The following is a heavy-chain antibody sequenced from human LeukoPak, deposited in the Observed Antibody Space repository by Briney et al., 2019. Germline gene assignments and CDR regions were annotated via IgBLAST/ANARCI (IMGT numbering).Heavy chain of an antibody. V-gene: IGHV4-4*09. CDR3: ARHLGDYGGPSGDGDYYYYYMDV. Sequence: SETLSLTCTVSGGSISSYYWSWIRQPPGKGLEWIGYIYTSGSTNYNPSLKSRVTISVDTSKNQFPLKLSSVTAADTAVYYCARHLGDYGGPSGDGDYYYYYMDVWGKGTTVTVSS. J-gene: IGHJ6*03. D-gene: IGHD4-23*01. CDR2: IYTSGST. CDR1: GGSISSYY.